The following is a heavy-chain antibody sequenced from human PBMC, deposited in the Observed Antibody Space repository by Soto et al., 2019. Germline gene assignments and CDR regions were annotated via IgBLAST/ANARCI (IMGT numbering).Heavy chain of an antibody. CDR2: ISSSGGST. D-gene: IGHD3-22*01. J-gene: IGHJ4*02. V-gene: IGHV3-23*01. Sequence: GGSLRLSCAASGFTFSSYAMSWVRQAPGKGLGWVSAISSSGGSTFYADSVKGRFTISRDNSRNTLYLQMNSLRAEDTAIYYCAKYQPMTQPRPYFDYWGQGTLVTVS. CDR3: AKYQPMTQPRPYFDY. CDR1: GFTFSSYA.